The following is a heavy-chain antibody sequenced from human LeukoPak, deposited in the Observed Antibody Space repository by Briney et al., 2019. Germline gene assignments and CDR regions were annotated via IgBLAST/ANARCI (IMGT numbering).Heavy chain of an antibody. V-gene: IGHV1-3*01. D-gene: IGHD3-10*01. CDR2: INAGNGNT. J-gene: IGHJ5*02. Sequence: GASVKVSCKASGYTFTSYAMHWVRQAPGQRLEWMGWINAGNGNTKYSQKFQGRVTITRDTSASTAYMELSSLRSEDTAVYYCATLWYAAESQNWFDPWGQGTLVTVSS. CDR1: GYTFTSYA. CDR3: ATLWYAAESQNWFDP.